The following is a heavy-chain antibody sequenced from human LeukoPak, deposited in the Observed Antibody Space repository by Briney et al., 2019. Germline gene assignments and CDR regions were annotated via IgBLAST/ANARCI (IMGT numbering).Heavy chain of an antibody. Sequence: HPGGSLRLSCAASGFTVSSKYMNWVRQAPGKGLEWVSYISSSGSTIYYADSVKGRFTISRDNAKNSLYLQMNSLRAEDTAVYYCARDFGRWLHSHYYFDYWGQGTLVTVFS. J-gene: IGHJ4*02. CDR2: ISSSGSTI. D-gene: IGHD5-24*01. CDR3: ARDFGRWLHSHYYFDY. CDR1: GFTVSSKY. V-gene: IGHV3-48*03.